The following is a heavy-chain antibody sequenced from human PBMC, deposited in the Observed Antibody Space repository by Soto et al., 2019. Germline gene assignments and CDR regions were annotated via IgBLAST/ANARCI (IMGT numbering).Heavy chain of an antibody. CDR2: IYWDDAK. CDR1: GFSLTTSGVG. Sequence: QITLKESGPTLVRPTQTLTLTCTFSGFSLTTSGVGVGWIRQLPGKALEWLAVIYWDDAKRYSSSLKSRLTITKDTSKNQVVLTMTNMDPVDTATYYCAHHPYYGLGSYSFDYWGQGTLVTVSS. J-gene: IGHJ4*02. V-gene: IGHV2-5*02. CDR3: AHHPYYGLGSYSFDY. D-gene: IGHD3-10*01.